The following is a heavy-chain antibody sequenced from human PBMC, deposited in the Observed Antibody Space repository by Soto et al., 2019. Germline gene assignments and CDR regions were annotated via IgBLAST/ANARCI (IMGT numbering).Heavy chain of an antibody. V-gene: IGHV1-18*01. CDR1: GYIFITYG. CDR2: ISTYNGNT. Sequence: ASVNVSCKASGYIFITYGISWVRQAPGQGLEWMGRISTYNGNTNYAQNLQGRVTMTTDTSTSTAYMELRSLRSDDTAVYYCARDLDGSGSYYTDYWGPGTLVT. CDR3: ARDLDGSGSYYTDY. J-gene: IGHJ4*02. D-gene: IGHD3-10*01.